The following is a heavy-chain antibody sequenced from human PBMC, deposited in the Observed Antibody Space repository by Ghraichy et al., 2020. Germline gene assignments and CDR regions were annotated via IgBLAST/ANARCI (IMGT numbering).Heavy chain of an antibody. CDR1: GFTFDDYT. Sequence: GGSLRLSCAASGFTFDDYTMHWVRQAPGKGLEWVSLISWDGGSTYYADSVKGRFTISRDNSKNSLYLQMNSLRTEDTALYYCAKAQYSSSWFDFDYWGQGTLVTVSS. CDR3: AKAQYSSSWFDFDY. CDR2: ISWDGGST. V-gene: IGHV3-43*01. D-gene: IGHD6-13*01. J-gene: IGHJ4*02.